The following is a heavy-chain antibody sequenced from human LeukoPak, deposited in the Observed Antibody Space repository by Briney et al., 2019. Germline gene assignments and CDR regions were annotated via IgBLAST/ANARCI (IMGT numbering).Heavy chain of an antibody. CDR2: ITTRDGNT. J-gene: IGHJ4*02. Sequence: PGGSLRLSCAASGFTFSSCTMSWVRQAPGKGLEWVSTITTRDGNTYYADSVKGRFTVSRDNSKNTLFLQMNSLRAEDTAVYYCARDGGLWVSAHWGDSWGRGTLVTVSS. V-gene: IGHV3-23*01. CDR1: GFTFSSCT. CDR3: ARDGGLWVSAHWGDS. D-gene: IGHD7-27*01.